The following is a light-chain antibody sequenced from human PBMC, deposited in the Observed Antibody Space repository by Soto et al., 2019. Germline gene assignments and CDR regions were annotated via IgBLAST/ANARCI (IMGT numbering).Light chain of an antibody. CDR3: QQFDSDPPWT. Sequence: AIQLTQSPSSLSASVGDRVTITCRASQGISSGLAWYQQKPGKAPKLLIYDASSLESGVPSRFSGSGSGTDFTLTISSLQPEDFATYYCQQFDSDPPWTFGQGTKVEIK. J-gene: IGKJ1*01. V-gene: IGKV1-13*02. CDR1: QGISSG. CDR2: DAS.